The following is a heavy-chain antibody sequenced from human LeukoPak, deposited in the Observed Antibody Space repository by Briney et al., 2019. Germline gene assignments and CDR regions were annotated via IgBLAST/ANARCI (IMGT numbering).Heavy chain of an antibody. CDR3: ARQDLGIRYFDL. J-gene: IGHJ2*01. D-gene: IGHD7-27*01. CDR2: IYHSGST. CDR1: GYSISSGYY. V-gene: IGHV4-38-2*02. Sequence: SETLSLTCSVSGYSISSGYYWGWIQQPPGKGLEWIGSIYHSGSTYYNPSLKSRVTISVDTSKNQFSLRLSSVTAADTAVYYCARQDLGIRYFDLWGRGTLVTVSS.